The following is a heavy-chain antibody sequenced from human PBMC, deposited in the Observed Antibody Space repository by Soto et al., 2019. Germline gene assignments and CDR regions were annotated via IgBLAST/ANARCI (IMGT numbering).Heavy chain of an antibody. CDR2: ISAHNGNT. D-gene: IGHD1-1*01. V-gene: IGHV1-18*01. J-gene: IGHJ4*02. CDR1: GYGFTTYG. CDR3: ARGRYGDY. Sequence: QIHLVQSGAEVKKPGASVKVSCKGSGYGFTTYGITWVRQAPGQGLEWMAWISAHNGNTNYAQKLRGRVTVTRDPSTSTADLELRSLRSDDTAVYYWARGRYGDYWGQGALVTVSS.